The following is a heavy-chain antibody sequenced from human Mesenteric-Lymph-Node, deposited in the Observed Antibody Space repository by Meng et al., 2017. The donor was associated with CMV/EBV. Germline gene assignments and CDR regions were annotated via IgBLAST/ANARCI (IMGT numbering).Heavy chain of an antibody. CDR3: ARDYYDSSGYSDY. Sequence: AGSLRLSCAASGFTFTNYAMGWVRQGPGKGLEWVSYISSSGSTIYYADSVKGRFTISRDNAKNSLYLQMNSLRAEDTAVYYCARDYYDSSGYSDYWGQGTLVTVSS. CDR2: ISSSGSTI. D-gene: IGHD3-22*01. J-gene: IGHJ4*02. V-gene: IGHV3-48*04. CDR1: GFTFTNYA.